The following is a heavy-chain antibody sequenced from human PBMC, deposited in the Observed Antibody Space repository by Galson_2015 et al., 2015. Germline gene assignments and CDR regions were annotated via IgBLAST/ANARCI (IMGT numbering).Heavy chain of an antibody. CDR1: GYTFTSYD. D-gene: IGHD4-17*01. CDR3: ARGRIPAGDYWHY. CDR2: MNPNSGNT. Sequence: SVKVSCKASGYTFTSYDINWVRQTTGQGLEWMGWMNPNSGNTGYAQKFQGRVTMTRNTSISTAYMELSSLRSEDTAVYYCARGRIPAGDYWHYWGQGTLVTVSS. J-gene: IGHJ4*02. V-gene: IGHV1-8*01.